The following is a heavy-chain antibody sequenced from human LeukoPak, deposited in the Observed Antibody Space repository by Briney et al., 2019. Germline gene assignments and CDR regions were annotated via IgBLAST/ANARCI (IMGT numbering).Heavy chain of an antibody. Sequence: ASVKVSCKASGGTFSSYAISWVRQAPGQGLEWMGRIIPILGIANYAQKFQGRVTITADKSTSTAYMELSSLRSEDTAVYYCARTPSGYYYDSSGYSRYYFDYWGQGTLVTVSS. CDR1: GGTFSSYA. CDR3: ARTPSGYYYDSSGYSRYYFDY. V-gene: IGHV1-69*04. J-gene: IGHJ4*02. D-gene: IGHD3-22*01. CDR2: IIPILGIA.